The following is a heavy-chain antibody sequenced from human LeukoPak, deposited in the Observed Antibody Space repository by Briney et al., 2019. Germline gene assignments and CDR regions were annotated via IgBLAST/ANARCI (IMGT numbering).Heavy chain of an antibody. V-gene: IGHV3-30-3*01. J-gene: IGHJ2*01. CDR1: GFTFSSYA. CDR3: ARDQWSGSYYGLNPFDL. Sequence: GRSLRLSCAASGFTFSSYAMHWVRQAPGKGLEWVAVISYDGSNKYYADSVKGRFTISRDNSKNTLYLQMNSLRAEDTAVYYCARDQWSGSYYGLNPFDLWGRGTLVTASS. CDR2: ISYDGSNK. D-gene: IGHD1-26*01.